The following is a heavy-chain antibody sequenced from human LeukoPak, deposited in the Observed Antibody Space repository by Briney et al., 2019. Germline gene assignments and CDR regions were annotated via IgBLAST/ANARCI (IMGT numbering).Heavy chain of an antibody. CDR1: GGSISIGSYY. J-gene: IGHJ4*02. CDR2: IYASGST. CDR3: VRDYFDSSGYHLDY. V-gene: IGHV4-61*02. D-gene: IGHD3-22*01. Sequence: SQTLSLTCTVSGGSISIGSYYWSWIRQPAGKAPEWIGRIYASGSTNYNPSLKSRVTISVDTSKNQFSLKLSSVTAADTAIYYCVRDYFDSSGYHLDYWGQGALVTVSS.